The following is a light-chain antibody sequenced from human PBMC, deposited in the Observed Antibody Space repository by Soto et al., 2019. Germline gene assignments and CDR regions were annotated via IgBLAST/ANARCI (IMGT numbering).Light chain of an antibody. CDR2: DVT. CDR3: KSYAGSNTYV. J-gene: IGLJ1*01. Sequence: QSVLSQPRSVSGSPGQSVTISCTGTSIDVGGYNYVSWYQLHPRKAPKLIIYDVTKRPSGVPDRFSGSKSGNTASLTISGLQAEDEADYFCKSYAGSNTYVFGSGTKVTVL. CDR1: SIDVGGYNY. V-gene: IGLV2-11*01.